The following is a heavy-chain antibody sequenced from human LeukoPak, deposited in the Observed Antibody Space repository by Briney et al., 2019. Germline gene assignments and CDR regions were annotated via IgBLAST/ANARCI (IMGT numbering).Heavy chain of an antibody. Sequence: GGSLRLSCAASGFTVSSNYMSWVRQAPGKGLEWASAIYIAGSTYYADSVRGRFTISRDNSKNTLYLQMNSLRAEDTAVYYCARGDGYNLFEDWGQGTLVTVSS. J-gene: IGHJ4*02. CDR2: IYIAGST. CDR3: ARGDGYNLFED. CDR1: GFTVSSNY. V-gene: IGHV3-66*01. D-gene: IGHD5-24*01.